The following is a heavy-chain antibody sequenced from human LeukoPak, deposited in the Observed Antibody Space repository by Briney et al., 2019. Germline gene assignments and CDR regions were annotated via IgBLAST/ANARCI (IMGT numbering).Heavy chain of an antibody. V-gene: IGHV4-59*01. CDR2: IYYSGST. Sequence: PSETLSLTCTVSGGSISTYYWSWIRQPPGKGLEWIGYIYYSGSTNYNPSLKSPVTISLDTSKNQFSLKLSSVTAADTAVYHCARGNYASTTYRVYYFDSWGQGTLVTVSS. CDR3: ARGNYASTTYRVYYFDS. D-gene: IGHD3-22*01. CDR1: GGSISTYY. J-gene: IGHJ4*02.